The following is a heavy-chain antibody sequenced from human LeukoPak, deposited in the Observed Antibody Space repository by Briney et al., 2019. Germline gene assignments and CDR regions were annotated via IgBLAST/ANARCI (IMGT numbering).Heavy chain of an antibody. J-gene: IGHJ4*02. CDR3: AKDKSSSSRYFDY. CDR2: IRYDGSNK. CDR1: GFSFSTTG. D-gene: IGHD6-6*01. Sequence: PGGSLRLSCAASGFSFSTTGIHWVRQAPGKGLEWVAFIRYDGSNKYYADSVKGRFTISRDNSKNTLYLQMNSLRAEDTAVYYCAKDKSSSSRYFDYWGQGTLVTVSS. V-gene: IGHV3-30*02.